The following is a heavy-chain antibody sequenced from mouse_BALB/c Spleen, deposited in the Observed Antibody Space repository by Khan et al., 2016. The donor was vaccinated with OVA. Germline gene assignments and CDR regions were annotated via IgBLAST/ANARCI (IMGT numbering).Heavy chain of an antibody. CDR2: INPSNGYT. CDR1: GYTFTSYT. J-gene: IGHJ3*01. CDR3: VGDGAYHRNDGWFAY. Sequence: VQLQESGAELARPGASVKMSCKASGYTFTSYTIHWIKKRPGQGLEWIGYINPSNGYTNYNQKFKDKATLTTDKSSTTAYLQLSSLTSDDSAVYTCVGDGAYHRNDGWFAYWGQGTLVTVSA. V-gene: IGHV1-4*01. D-gene: IGHD2-14*01.